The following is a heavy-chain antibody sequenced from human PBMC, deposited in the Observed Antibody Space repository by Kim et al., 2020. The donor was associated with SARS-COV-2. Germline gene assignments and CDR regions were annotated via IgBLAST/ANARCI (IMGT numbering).Heavy chain of an antibody. J-gene: IGHJ4*02. D-gene: IGHD3-9*01. V-gene: IGHV1-2*02. CDR3: ARVGGTFDWLFLPHY. Sequence: ASVKVSCKASGYTFTGYYMHWVRQAPGQGLEWMGWINPNSGGTNYAQKFQGRVTMTRDTSISTAYMELSRLRSDDTAVYYCARVGGTFDWLFLPHYWGQGTLVTVSS. CDR2: INPNSGGT. CDR1: GYTFTGYY.